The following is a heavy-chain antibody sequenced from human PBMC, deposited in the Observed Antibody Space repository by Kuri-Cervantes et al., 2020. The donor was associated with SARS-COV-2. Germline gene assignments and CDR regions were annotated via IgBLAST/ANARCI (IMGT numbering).Heavy chain of an antibody. Sequence: GESLKISCAASGFTFSSYGMHWVRQAPGKGLEWVAVIWYDGSNKYDADSVKGRFTISRDNSKNTLYLQMNSLRAEDTAVYYCARDDCTNGVCCIDYWGQGTLVTVSS. D-gene: IGHD2-8*01. V-gene: IGHV3-33*01. J-gene: IGHJ4*02. CDR1: GFTFSSYG. CDR3: ARDDCTNGVCCIDY. CDR2: IWYDGSNK.